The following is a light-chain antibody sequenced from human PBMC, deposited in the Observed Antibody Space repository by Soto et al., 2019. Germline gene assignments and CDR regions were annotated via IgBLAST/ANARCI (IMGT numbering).Light chain of an antibody. Sequence: EIVMTQSPSPLSVSPGERATLSSKASQSVSSNLAWYQQKPGQAPRLLIYCASTRATGSPARFSGSGSGTEFTLTISSLQSEDFAVYYCQQYNNWPRTFGQGTKV. CDR2: CAS. J-gene: IGKJ1*01. CDR1: QSVSSN. CDR3: QQYNNWPRT. V-gene: IGKV3-15*01.